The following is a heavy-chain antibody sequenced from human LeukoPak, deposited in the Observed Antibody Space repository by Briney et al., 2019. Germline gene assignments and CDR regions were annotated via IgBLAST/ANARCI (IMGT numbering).Heavy chain of an antibody. V-gene: IGHV1-2*02. Sequence: ASVKVSCKASGYTFTDYYMHWVRQAPGQALEWMGWINPSSGGTNYAQEFQGRVTITRDTSASTAYMELSSLRSEDMAVYYCARANVGAISTCWFDPWGQGTLVTVSS. CDR1: GYTFTDYY. CDR3: ARANVGAISTCWFDP. D-gene: IGHD1-26*01. CDR2: INPSSGGT. J-gene: IGHJ5*02.